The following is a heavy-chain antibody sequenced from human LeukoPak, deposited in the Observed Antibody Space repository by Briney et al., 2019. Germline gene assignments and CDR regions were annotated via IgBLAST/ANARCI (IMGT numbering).Heavy chain of an antibody. CDR3: TTNDAFDI. CDR1: VLTFSDAW. Sequence: GGSLRLSCAASVLTFSDAWMHRVRQAPGKGLEWVGRIKTETAGGATDYAAPVKGRFAISRDDSKNTVYLQMNSLKSEDSGVYYCTTNDAFDIWGQGTMVTVSS. V-gene: IGHV3-15*01. CDR2: IKTETAGGAT. J-gene: IGHJ3*02.